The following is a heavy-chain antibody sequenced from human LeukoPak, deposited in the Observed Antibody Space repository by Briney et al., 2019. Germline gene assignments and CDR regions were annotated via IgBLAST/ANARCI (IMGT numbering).Heavy chain of an antibody. Sequence: GGSLRLSCAASGFTVSSNYMSWVRQAPGKGLEWVSVIYSGGSTYYADSVKGRFTISRDNSKNTLYLQMNSLSAEDTAVYYCARALSNYYDSSGYIFDYWGQGTLVTVSS. D-gene: IGHD3-22*01. CDR2: IYSGGST. V-gene: IGHV3-66*01. CDR3: ARALSNYYDSSGYIFDY. J-gene: IGHJ4*02. CDR1: GFTVSSNY.